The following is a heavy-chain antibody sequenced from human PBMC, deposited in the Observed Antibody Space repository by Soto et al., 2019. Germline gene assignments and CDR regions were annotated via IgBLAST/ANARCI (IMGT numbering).Heavy chain of an antibody. CDR3: ARHPRAAGIDY. J-gene: IGHJ4*02. D-gene: IGHD6-13*01. V-gene: IGHV4-59*08. Sequence: SETLSLTCTVSGGSISSYYWSWIRQPPGKGLEWIGYIYYSGSTNYNPSLKSRVTISVDTSKNQFSLKLSSVTAADTAVYYCARHPRAAGIDYWGQGTLVTVSS. CDR2: IYYSGST. CDR1: GGSISSYY.